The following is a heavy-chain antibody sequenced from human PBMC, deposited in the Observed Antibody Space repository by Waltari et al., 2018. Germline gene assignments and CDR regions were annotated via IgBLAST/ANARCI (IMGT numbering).Heavy chain of an antibody. V-gene: IGHV3-66*02. J-gene: IGHJ4*02. Sequence: EVKLVESGGGLVHPGGSLRLSCAASGFTVSTTHMSWVRQAPGKGLEWVSIIYPAGSAYNADSVDDRFTISRDISNNMLHLQMNSLRLEDSATYYCATARDEDTAMVYFDNWGQGTLVSVSS. CDR3: ATARDEDTAMVYFDN. CDR1: GFTVSTTH. CDR2: IYPAGSA. D-gene: IGHD5-18*01.